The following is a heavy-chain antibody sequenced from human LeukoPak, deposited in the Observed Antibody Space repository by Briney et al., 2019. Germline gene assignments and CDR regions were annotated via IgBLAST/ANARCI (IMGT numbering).Heavy chain of an antibody. J-gene: IGHJ4*02. CDR3: AKDDSRSWSAFDY. Sequence: PGGSLRLSCAASGFTFSSYGMHWVRQAPGKGLEWVAFIRYDGSNKYYADSVKGRFTISRDNSKNTLYLQMNSLRAEDTAVYYCAKDDSRSWSAFDYWGQGTLVTVSS. V-gene: IGHV3-30*02. D-gene: IGHD6-13*01. CDR1: GFTFSSYG. CDR2: IRYDGSNK.